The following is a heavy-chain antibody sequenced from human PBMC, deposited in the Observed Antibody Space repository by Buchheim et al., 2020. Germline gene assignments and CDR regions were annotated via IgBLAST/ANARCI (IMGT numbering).Heavy chain of an antibody. V-gene: IGHV3-30*04. D-gene: IGHD6-13*01. J-gene: IGHJ6*02. CDR3: ARDNSRYSSSWYRRYYYGMDV. CDR2: ISYDGSNK. Sequence: QVQLVESGGGVVQPGRSLRLSCAASGFTFSSYAMHWVRQAPGKGLEWVAVISYDGSNKYYADSVKGRFTISRANSKNTLYLQMNSLRAEDTAVYYCARDNSRYSSSWYRRYYYGMDVWGQGTT. CDR1: GFTFSSYA.